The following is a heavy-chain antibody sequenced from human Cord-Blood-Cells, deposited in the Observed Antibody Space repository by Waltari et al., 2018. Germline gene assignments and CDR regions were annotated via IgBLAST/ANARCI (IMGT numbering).Heavy chain of an antibody. Sequence: QVQLQESGPGLVKPSETLSLTCTVSGGSISSYYWSWIRPPAGKGLEWIGRIYTSGSTNYNPSLKSRVTMSVDTSKNQFSLKLSSVTAADTAVYYCARASGSRGRNYYYYMDVWGKGTTVTVSS. D-gene: IGHD3-10*01. CDR3: ARASGSRGRNYYYYMDV. V-gene: IGHV4-4*07. CDR2: IYTSGST. J-gene: IGHJ6*03. CDR1: GGSISSYY.